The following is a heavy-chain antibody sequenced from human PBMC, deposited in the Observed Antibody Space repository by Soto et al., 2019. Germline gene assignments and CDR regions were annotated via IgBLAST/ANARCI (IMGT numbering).Heavy chain of an antibody. CDR1: GGSFSGYY. J-gene: IGHJ4*02. V-gene: IGHV4-34*01. D-gene: IGHD3-3*01. CDR3: ASHAYYDFWSGYYQFDY. Sequence: QVQLQQWGAGLLKPSETLSLTCAVYGGSFSGYYWSWIRQPPGKGREWIGEINHSGSTNYNPSLKSRVTISVDTSKNQFSLKLSSVTAADTAVYYCASHAYYDFWSGYYQFDYWGQGTLVTVSS. CDR2: INHSGST.